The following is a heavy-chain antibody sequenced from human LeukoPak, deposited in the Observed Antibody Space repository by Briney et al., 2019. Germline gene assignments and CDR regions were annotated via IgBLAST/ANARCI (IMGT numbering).Heavy chain of an antibody. V-gene: IGHV4-34*01. D-gene: IGHD2-8*01. CDR2: INHSGST. J-gene: IGHJ3*02. CDR3: ARRRRGMGTFDI. Sequence: SETLSLTCAVYGGSFSGYYWSWIRQPPGKGLEWIGEINHSGSTNYNPSLKSRVTISVDTSKNQFSLKLSSVTAADTAVYYCARRRRGMGTFDIWGQGTMVTVSS. CDR1: GGSFSGYY.